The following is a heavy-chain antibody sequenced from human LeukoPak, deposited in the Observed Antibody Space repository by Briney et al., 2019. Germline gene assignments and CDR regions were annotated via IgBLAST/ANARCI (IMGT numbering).Heavy chain of an antibody. Sequence: PGGSLRLSCAASGSTCSSYAMSWVRQAPGKGLEWVSVIYSGGSTYYADSVKGRFTISRDNSKNTLYLQMNSLRAEDTAVYYCARGGRYGDYVGFDYWGQGTLVTVSS. J-gene: IGHJ4*02. CDR1: GSTCSSYA. V-gene: IGHV3-53*01. CDR2: IYSGGST. CDR3: ARGGRYGDYVGFDY. D-gene: IGHD4-17*01.